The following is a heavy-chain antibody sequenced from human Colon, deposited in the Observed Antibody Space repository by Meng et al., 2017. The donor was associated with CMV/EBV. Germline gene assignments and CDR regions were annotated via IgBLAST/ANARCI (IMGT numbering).Heavy chain of an antibody. D-gene: IGHD2-2*01. Sequence: SETLSLTCTVSGGSFSGHYWSWIRQLPGQGLEWIGYMFDRGATNYNPSLKSRVTISVDTSKNQFSLNLRSLTAADTAVYYCARGYSSSWYYWGQGTLVTVSS. CDR3: ARGYSSSWYY. CDR1: GGSFSGHY. V-gene: IGHV4-59*11. J-gene: IGHJ4*02. CDR2: MFDRGAT.